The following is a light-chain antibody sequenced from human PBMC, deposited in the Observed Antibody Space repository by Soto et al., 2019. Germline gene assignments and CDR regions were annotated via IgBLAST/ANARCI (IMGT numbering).Light chain of an antibody. Sequence: EIVMTQYPATLSVSRGERAPLHCRARQSVSNNYLAWYQQKPGQAPRLLIYGASNRATGIPDRFSGSGSGTDFTFTISRLEPGDFAVYYCQQYGSSPWTFGQGTKVDI. J-gene: IGKJ1*01. CDR3: QQYGSSPWT. CDR2: GAS. CDR1: QSVSNNY. V-gene: IGKV3-20*01.